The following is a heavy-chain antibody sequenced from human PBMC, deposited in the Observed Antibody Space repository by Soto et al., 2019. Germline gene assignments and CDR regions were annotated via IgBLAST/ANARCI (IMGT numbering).Heavy chain of an antibody. CDR3: AKVRSHLGSAWLRPRDSKHYHYNGMAV. CDR2: ISGSGGST. V-gene: IGHV3-23*01. Sequence: PGGSLRLSCAASGFTFSSYAMSWVRQAPGKGLEWVSAISGSGGSTYYADSVKGRFTISRDNSKNTLYLQMNSLRAEDTAVYYCAKVRSHLGSAWLRPRDSKHYHYNGMAVCGQGTTVPVSS. CDR1: GFTFSSYA. D-gene: IGHD5-12*01. J-gene: IGHJ6*02.